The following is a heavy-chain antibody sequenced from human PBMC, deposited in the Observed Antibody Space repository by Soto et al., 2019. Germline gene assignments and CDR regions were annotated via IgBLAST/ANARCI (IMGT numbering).Heavy chain of an antibody. CDR3: ERDPPRFFTSSPEGAGL. CDR1: GYIFTDSH. J-gene: IGHJ4*02. CDR2: INPKTGDT. D-gene: IGHD6-6*01. Sequence: QVQLVQSGTEVKKPGASVKVSCKASGYIFTDSHIHWVRQASGQGLEWQGWINPKTGDTHYSQKFQGRIILTRDTSISTAYMELTNLTSDDTAVYYCERDPPRFFTSSPEGAGLWGQGTLVTVSS. V-gene: IGHV1-2*02.